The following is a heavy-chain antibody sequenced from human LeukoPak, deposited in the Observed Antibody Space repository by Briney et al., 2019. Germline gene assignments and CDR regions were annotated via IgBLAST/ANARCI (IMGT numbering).Heavy chain of an antibody. Sequence: SETLSLTCTVSGVSISSRYSCWGWIRQPPGMGLEWIGSIYYTGNTYYNASLKSQVSISIDTSKNQFSLKLTSVTAADTSVYYCARQTGSGLFILPGGQGTLVTVSS. CDR3: ARQTGSGLFILP. J-gene: IGHJ4*02. CDR2: IYYTGNT. V-gene: IGHV4-39*01. D-gene: IGHD3/OR15-3a*01. CDR1: GVSISSRYSC.